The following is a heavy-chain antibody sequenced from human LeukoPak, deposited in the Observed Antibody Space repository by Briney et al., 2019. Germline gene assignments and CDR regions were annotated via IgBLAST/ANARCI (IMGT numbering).Heavy chain of an antibody. Sequence: GGSLRLSCAAPGFTFSTYVMSWVRQAPGKGLEWVSVISGSGGSTYYADSVKGRFTISRDNFKNTLYLQMNSLRAEDTAVYYCAKGNGVRKWLRSLGQLDYWGQGTLVTVSS. CDR1: GFTFSTYV. J-gene: IGHJ4*02. CDR2: ISGSGGST. V-gene: IGHV3-23*01. D-gene: IGHD5-12*01. CDR3: AKGNGVRKWLRSLGQLDY.